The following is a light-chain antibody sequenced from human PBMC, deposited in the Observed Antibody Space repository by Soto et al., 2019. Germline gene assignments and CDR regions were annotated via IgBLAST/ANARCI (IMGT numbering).Light chain of an antibody. Sequence: DIQMTQSPSSLSASVGDRVTITCRASQGISTYLNWYQQKPGKASKLLIYAASSLQRGVPSRFSGSESETDFTLTISSLQPEDFANYSCQQSYSTTWTFGQGTKVDIK. J-gene: IGKJ1*01. V-gene: IGKV1-39*01. CDR3: QQSYSTTWT. CDR2: AAS. CDR1: QGISTY.